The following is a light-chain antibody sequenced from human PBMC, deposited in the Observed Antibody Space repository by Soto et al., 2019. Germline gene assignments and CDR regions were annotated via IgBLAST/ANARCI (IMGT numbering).Light chain of an antibody. CDR2: LNSDGSH. CDR3: QTWGTGIQV. V-gene: IGLV4-69*01. J-gene: IGLJ2*01. Sequence: QSVLTQSPSASASLGASVKLTCTLSSGHSSYAIAWHQQQPEKGPRYLMNLNSDGSHNKGDGIPDRFSGSSSGAERYLTISILQSEDEADYYCQTWGTGIQVFGGGTKLTVL. CDR1: SGHSSYA.